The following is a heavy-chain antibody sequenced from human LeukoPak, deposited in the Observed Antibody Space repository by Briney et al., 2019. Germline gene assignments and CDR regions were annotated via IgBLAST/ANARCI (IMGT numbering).Heavy chain of an antibody. CDR2: ISSSSSYI. Sequence: GGSLRLSCAASGFTFSSYSMNWVRQAPGKGLEWVSSISSSSSYIYYADSVKGRFTISRDNSKNTLYLQMNSLRAEDTAVYYCAKDSMYYYDSSGYYYVPPFDYWGQGTLVTVSS. V-gene: IGHV3-21*04. J-gene: IGHJ4*02. CDR3: AKDSMYYYDSSGYYYVPPFDY. D-gene: IGHD3-22*01. CDR1: GFTFSSYS.